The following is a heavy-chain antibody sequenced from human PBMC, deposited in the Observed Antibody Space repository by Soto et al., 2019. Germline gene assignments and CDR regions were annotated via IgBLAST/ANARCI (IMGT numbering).Heavy chain of an antibody. CDR2: ISYSGSS. V-gene: IGHV4-59*08. CDR1: GGSISSYY. CDR3: ARRVGGSDFDY. D-gene: IGHD3-10*01. Sequence: QVQLQESGPGLVKPSETLSLTCTVSGGSISSYYWSWIRQPPWKGLEWIGYISYSGSSNYNPSLKSRVTISVDTSKNQFSLRLSSVTAADTAVYYCARRVGGSDFDYWGQGTLVTVSS. J-gene: IGHJ4*02.